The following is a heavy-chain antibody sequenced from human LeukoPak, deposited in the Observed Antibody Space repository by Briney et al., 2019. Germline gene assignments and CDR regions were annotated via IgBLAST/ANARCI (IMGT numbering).Heavy chain of an antibody. CDR2: IYYSGST. D-gene: IGHD3-22*01. CDR1: GGSISSSSYY. Sequence: SETLSLTCTVSGGSISSSSYYWGWIRQPPGKGLEWIGSIYYSGSTYYNPSLKSRVTISVDTSKNQFSLNLSSVTAADTAVYYCARLYYDSSGYYQICYIDYWGQGTLVTVSS. V-gene: IGHV4-39*01. CDR3: ARLYYDSSGYYQICYIDY. J-gene: IGHJ4*02.